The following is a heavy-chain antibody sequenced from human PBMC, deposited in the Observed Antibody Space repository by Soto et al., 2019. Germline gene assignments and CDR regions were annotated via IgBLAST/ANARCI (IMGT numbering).Heavy chain of an antibody. Sequence: GGSLRLSCAVSGFTFSDHYMDWVRQAPGKGLEWVGRSRNKANSYTTEYAASVKGRFTISRDDSKNSMYLQMNSLKTEDTAVYYCVRLYSSAWYIDYWGQGTLVTVSS. CDR3: VRLYSSAWYIDY. V-gene: IGHV3-72*01. CDR2: SRNKANSYTT. D-gene: IGHD6-19*01. CDR1: GFTFSDHY. J-gene: IGHJ4*02.